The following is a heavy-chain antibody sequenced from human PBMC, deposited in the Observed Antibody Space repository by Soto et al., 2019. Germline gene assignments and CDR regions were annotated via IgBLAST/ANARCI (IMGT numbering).Heavy chain of an antibody. D-gene: IGHD3-22*01. CDR3: ARDRAAVTMIVYGMDV. CDR2: IYYSGST. CDR1: GGSISSGGYY. Sequence: SETLSLTCTVSGGSISSGGYYWSWIRQHPGKGLEWIGYIYYSGSTYYNPSLKSRVTISVDTSKNQFSLKLSSVTAADTAVYYCARDRAAVTMIVYGMDVWGQGTTVTVSS. V-gene: IGHV4-31*03. J-gene: IGHJ6*02.